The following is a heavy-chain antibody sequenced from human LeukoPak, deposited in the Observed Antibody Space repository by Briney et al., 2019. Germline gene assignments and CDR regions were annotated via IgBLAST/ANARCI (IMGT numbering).Heavy chain of an antibody. CDR3: ARVPLLSGELRYGSWWFDP. Sequence: ETLSLTCTVSGGSISSGGYYWSWIRQHPGKGLEWIGYIYYSGSTNYNPSLKSRVTISVDTSKNQFSLKLSSVPAADTAVYYCARVPLLSGELRYGSWWFDPWGQGTLVTVSS. V-gene: IGHV4-61*08. D-gene: IGHD1-26*01. CDR1: GGSISSGGYY. J-gene: IGHJ5*02. CDR2: IYYSGST.